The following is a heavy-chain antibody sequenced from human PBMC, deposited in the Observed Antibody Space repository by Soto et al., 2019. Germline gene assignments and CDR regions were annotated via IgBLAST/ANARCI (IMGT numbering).Heavy chain of an antibody. CDR2: IYPGDSDT. D-gene: IGHD5-18*01. CDR3: ARSGGYAYDSPTPAHFFDY. V-gene: IGHV5-51*01. Sequence: GESLKISCKGSGYIFRTSWIGWVRQMPGKGLEWMGVIYPGDSDTKYSPSFEGQITISVDMSISTAYLQLNSLKASDTATYFRARSGGYAYDSPTPAHFFDYWGQGTLVTVSS. CDR1: GYIFRTSW. J-gene: IGHJ4*02.